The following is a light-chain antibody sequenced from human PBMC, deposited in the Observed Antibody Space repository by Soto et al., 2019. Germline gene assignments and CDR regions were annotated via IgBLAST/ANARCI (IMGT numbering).Light chain of an antibody. Sequence: QSALTQPASVSGSPGQSITISCTGTSSDVGIYDLVSWYQQLPGKAPKLMIFEVNKRPSGVSNRFSGSKSGNTASLPISGLQAEDEADYDCCSYAGTTTTAVFGGGTQLTVL. CDR1: SSDVGIYDL. V-gene: IGLV2-23*02. CDR3: CSYAGTTTTAV. CDR2: EVN. J-gene: IGLJ7*01.